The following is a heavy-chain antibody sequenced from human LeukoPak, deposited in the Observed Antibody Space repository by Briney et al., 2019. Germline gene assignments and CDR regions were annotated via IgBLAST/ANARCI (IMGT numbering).Heavy chain of an antibody. CDR1: GFSFSDYG. CDR3: ARDKDGWGIHDF. D-gene: IGHD3-16*01. J-gene: IGHJ4*02. Sequence: GGSLRLSCAASGFSFSDYGLHWVRQAPGKGLEWVALISYDGSQESFADSVKGRFTTSRDNSKFTMYLEMNSLRAEDTAVYFCARDKDGWGIHDFWGQGTLVTVSS. CDR2: ISYDGSQE. V-gene: IGHV3-30*03.